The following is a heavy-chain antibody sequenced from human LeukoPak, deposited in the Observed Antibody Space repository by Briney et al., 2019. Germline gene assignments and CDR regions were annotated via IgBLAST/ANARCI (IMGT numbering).Heavy chain of an antibody. CDR3: APRISMVRGVIPLGV. V-gene: IGHV3-11*01. CDR1: GFTFSDYY. Sequence: GGSLRLSCAASGFTFSDYYMSWIRQAPGKGLEWVSYIRSSGSTIYYADSVKGRFTISRDNAKNSLYLQMNSLRAEDTAVYYCAPRISMVRGVIPLGVWGKGTTVTVSS. CDR2: IRSSGSTI. J-gene: IGHJ6*04. D-gene: IGHD3-10*01.